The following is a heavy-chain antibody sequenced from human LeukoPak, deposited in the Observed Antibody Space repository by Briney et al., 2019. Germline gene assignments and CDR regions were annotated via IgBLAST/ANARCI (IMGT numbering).Heavy chain of an antibody. D-gene: IGHD5-12*01. Sequence: GGSLRLSCAASGFIFSSYSMSWVRQAPQKGLEWVSIIYPNGDTTYYADSVTGRLSISRDNSNDMVYLQMYNLRPEDTAVYYCAKDRRPDSGYDIDYWGQGILVTVSS. CDR1: GFIFSSYS. CDR2: IYPNGDTT. CDR3: AKDRRPDSGYDIDY. J-gene: IGHJ4*02. V-gene: IGHV3-23*01.